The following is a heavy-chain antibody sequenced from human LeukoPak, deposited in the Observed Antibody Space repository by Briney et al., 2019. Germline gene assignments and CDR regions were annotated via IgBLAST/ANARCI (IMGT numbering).Heavy chain of an antibody. J-gene: IGHJ4*02. CDR3: ARGEEEGLGYCSGGSCYGFDY. Sequence: GASVKVSCKASGYTFTSYAMHWVRQAPGQRLEWMGWINAGNGNTKYSQKFQGRVTITRDTSASTAYMELSSLRSEDTAVYYCARGEEEGLGYCSGGSCYGFDYWGQGTLVTVSS. CDR1: GYTFTSYA. CDR2: INAGNGNT. V-gene: IGHV1-3*01. D-gene: IGHD2-15*01.